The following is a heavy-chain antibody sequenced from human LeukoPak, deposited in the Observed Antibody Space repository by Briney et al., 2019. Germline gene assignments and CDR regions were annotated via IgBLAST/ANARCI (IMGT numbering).Heavy chain of an antibody. V-gene: IGHV3-48*01. D-gene: IGHD2-15*01. Sequence: GGSLRLSCAASGFTFTSYSMNWVRQAPGKGLEWVSYISSSSSTIYYADSVKGRFTTSRDNAKNSLYLQMNSLRAEDTALYYCTKDVTPGGADVWGRGTTVTVSS. CDR2: ISSSSSTI. J-gene: IGHJ6*02. CDR3: TKDVTPGGADV. CDR1: GFTFTSYS.